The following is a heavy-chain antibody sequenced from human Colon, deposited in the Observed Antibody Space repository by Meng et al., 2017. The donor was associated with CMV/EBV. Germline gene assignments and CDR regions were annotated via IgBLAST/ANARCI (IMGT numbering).Heavy chain of an antibody. CDR2: LSSIGSSN. V-gene: IGHV3-23*01. J-gene: IGHJ2*01. CDR3: AKNTYYYDNSGPATYFDL. Sequence: TLSSYAICWIRQAAGEGLEWVSGLSSIGSSNYYAESMKGRFIISRDNTKNTLYLKRNSLRVEDTAVYYCAKNTYYYDNSGPATYFDLWGRGTLVTVSS. D-gene: IGHD3-22*01. CDR1: TLSSYA.